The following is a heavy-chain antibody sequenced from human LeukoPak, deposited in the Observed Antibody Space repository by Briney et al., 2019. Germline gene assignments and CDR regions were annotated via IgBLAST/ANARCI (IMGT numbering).Heavy chain of an antibody. CDR3: AKAIVGAPDSFEV. CDR2: SSRSGAIS. D-gene: IGHD1-26*01. V-gene: IGHV3-23*01. CDR1: GFTFGSYA. J-gene: IGHJ3*01. Sequence: PGGSLRLSCAASGFTFGSYAMSWVRQAPGKGLEWVSSSSRSGAISYYADSVKGRFTISKDYSKIMLYLQMNSLRAEDTAVYYCAKAIVGAPDSFEVWGQGTMVTVSS.